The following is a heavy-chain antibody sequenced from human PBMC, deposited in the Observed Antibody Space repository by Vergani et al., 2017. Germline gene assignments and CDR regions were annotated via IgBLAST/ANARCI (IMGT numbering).Heavy chain of an antibody. V-gene: IGHV1-69*01. Sequence: QVQLVQSGAEVKKPGSSVKVSCKASGVTFSSYAISWVRQAPGQGLEWMGGISPIFGTANYAQKVQGRVTITADESTSTAYMELSSLRSDDTAVYYCARGEVPAACAPLSGDAFDIWGQGTMVTVSS. J-gene: IGHJ3*02. CDR2: ISPIFGTA. D-gene: IGHD2-2*01. CDR3: ARGEVPAACAPLSGDAFDI. CDR1: GVTFSSYA.